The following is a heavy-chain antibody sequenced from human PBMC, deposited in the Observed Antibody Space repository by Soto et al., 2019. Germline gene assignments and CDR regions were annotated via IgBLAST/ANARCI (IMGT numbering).Heavy chain of an antibody. J-gene: IGHJ4*02. Sequence: QVQLVESGGGVVQPGRSLRLSCAASGFTFSSYGMHWVRQAPGKGLEWVAVIWYDGSNKYYADSVKGRFTISRDNSKNTLYLQMNSLRAEDTAVYYWARDRGSGSSWYYFDYWGQGTLVTVSS. CDR2: IWYDGSNK. CDR1: GFTFSSYG. CDR3: ARDRGSGSSWYYFDY. V-gene: IGHV3-33*01. D-gene: IGHD6-13*01.